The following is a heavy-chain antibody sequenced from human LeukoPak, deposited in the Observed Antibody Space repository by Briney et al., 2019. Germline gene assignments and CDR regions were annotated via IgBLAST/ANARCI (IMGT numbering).Heavy chain of an antibody. J-gene: IGHJ4*02. D-gene: IGHD4-17*01. Sequence: ASVKVSCKASGYTFTSYGISWVRQAPGQGLEWMGWISAYNGDTDYAQKLQGRVTMTTDTSTSTAYMELRSLRSDDTAVYYCAREVRGDYWGFWGQGTLVTVSS. CDR3: AREVRGDYWGF. V-gene: IGHV1-18*01. CDR2: ISAYNGDT. CDR1: GYTFTSYG.